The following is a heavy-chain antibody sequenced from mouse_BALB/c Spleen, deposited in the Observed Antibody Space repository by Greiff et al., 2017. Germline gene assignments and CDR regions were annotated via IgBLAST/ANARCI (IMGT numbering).Heavy chain of an antibody. CDR2: IDPANGNT. V-gene: IGHV14-3*02. Sequence: VHVKQSGAELVKPGASVKLSCTASGFNIKDTYMHWVKQRPEQGLEWIGRIDPANGNTKYDPKFQGKATITADTSSNTAYLQLSSLTSEDTAVYYCARSGYYGGDYWGQGTSVTVSS. CDR3: ARSGYYGGDY. CDR1: GFNIKDTY. J-gene: IGHJ4*01. D-gene: IGHD2-3*01.